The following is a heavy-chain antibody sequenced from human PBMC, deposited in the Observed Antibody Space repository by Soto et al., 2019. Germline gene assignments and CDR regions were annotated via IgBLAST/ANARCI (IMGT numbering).Heavy chain of an antibody. Sequence: QVQLVQSGAEVKKPGSSVTVSCKASGGTFSSYTISWVRQAPGQGREWMGGIIPIFGTANYAQKFKGRVAISADESTSSAYMELSSLRSEDTAVYYCARGNHRWLQLWYFDLWGRVTLVTVSS. CDR2: IIPIFGTA. CDR3: ARGNHRWLQLWYFDL. D-gene: IGHD5-12*01. V-gene: IGHV1-69*12. CDR1: GGTFSSYT. J-gene: IGHJ2*01.